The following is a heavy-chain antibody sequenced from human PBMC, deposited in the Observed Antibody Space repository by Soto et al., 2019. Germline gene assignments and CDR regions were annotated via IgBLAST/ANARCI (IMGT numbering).Heavy chain of an antibody. D-gene: IGHD2-2*01. CDR2: IIPILGIA. CDR1: GGTFSSYA. V-gene: IGHV1-69*10. CDR3: ARLTYCSSTSCPGAFDI. J-gene: IGHJ3*02. Sequence: SVKVSCKASGGTFSSYAISWVRQAPGQGLEWMGGIIPILGIANYAQKFQGRVTITADKSTSTAYMELSSLRSEDTAVYYCARLTYCSSTSCPGAFDIWGQGTMVTVSS.